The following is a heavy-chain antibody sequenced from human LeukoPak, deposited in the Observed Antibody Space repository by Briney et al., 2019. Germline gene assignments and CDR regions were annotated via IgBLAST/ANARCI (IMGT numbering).Heavy chain of an antibody. V-gene: IGHV3-23*01. Sequence: PGRSLRPSCAASGFTFSNYAMSWVRQAPGKGLEWVSGISGSGDSTYYGDSVKGRFTISRDNSKNTLYLQMNSLRAEDTAVYYCAKEKQRNFDYWGQGTLVTVSS. CDR2: ISGSGDST. J-gene: IGHJ4*02. CDR3: AKEKQRNFDY. CDR1: GFTFSNYA.